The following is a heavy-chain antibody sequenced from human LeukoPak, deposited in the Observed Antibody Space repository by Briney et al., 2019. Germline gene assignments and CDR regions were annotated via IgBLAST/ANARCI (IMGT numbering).Heavy chain of an antibody. CDR3: ARVNSSGRYPIDY. CDR2: ISSSSSTI. CDR1: GFTFSTYS. D-gene: IGHD3-10*01. Sequence: PGGSLRLSCAASGFTFSTYSMNWVRQAPGKGLEWVSYISSSSSTIYYADSVKGRFTISRDNAKNSLYLQMNSLRAEDTAVYYCARVNSSGRYPIDYWGQGTLVTVSS. J-gene: IGHJ4*02. V-gene: IGHV3-48*01.